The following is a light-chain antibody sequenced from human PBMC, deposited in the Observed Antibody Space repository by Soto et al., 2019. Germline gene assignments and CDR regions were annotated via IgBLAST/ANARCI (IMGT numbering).Light chain of an antibody. V-gene: IGKV3D-15*01. CDR1: QTVGSN. J-gene: IGKJ2*01. CDR3: QQYNYWPRT. Sequence: EIVVTQSPATLSVSPGERATLSCRASQTVGSNLAWYQQKRGQAPRLLIYDASTRATGIPARFSGSGSGTEFTLTISSLQSEDFVVYYCQQYNYWPRTFGLGTKLEIK. CDR2: DAS.